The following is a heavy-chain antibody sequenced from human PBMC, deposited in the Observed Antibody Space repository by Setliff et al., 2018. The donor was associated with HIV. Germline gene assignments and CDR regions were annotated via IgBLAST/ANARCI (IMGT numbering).Heavy chain of an antibody. V-gene: IGHV1-3*01. CDR3: VSELPGST. CDR1: GYTFTNYP. D-gene: IGHD3-10*01. CDR2: INADNGNT. Sequence: ASVKVSCKTSGYTFTNYPIYWVSQAPGQRLEWMGEINADNGNTQYSQKFQGRVTITRDTSANTVYMELSSLKSEDTGVYYCVSELPGSTWGQGTLVTVSS. J-gene: IGHJ4*02.